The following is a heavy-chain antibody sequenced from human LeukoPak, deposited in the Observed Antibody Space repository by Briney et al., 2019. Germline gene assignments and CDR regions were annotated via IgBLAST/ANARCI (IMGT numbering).Heavy chain of an antibody. CDR1: GGSISNYY. CDR2: IYYSGST. J-gene: IGHJ6*03. Sequence: SETLSLTCTVSGGSISNYYWSWIRQPPGKGLEWIGYIYYSGSTNYNPSLKSRVTISVDTSKNQFSLKLSSVTAADTAVYYCARETSYGSGSYYYYYYMDVRGKGTTVTVSS. CDR3: ARETSYGSGSYYYYYYMDV. V-gene: IGHV4-59*01. D-gene: IGHD3-10*01.